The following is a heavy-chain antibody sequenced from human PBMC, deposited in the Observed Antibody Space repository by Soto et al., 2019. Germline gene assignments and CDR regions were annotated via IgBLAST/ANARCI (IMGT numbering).Heavy chain of an antibody. Sequence: EVQLVESGGVVVQPGGSLRLSCAASGFTFDDYTMHWVRQAPGKGLEWVSLISWDGGSTYYADSVKGRFTISRDNSKNSLYLQMNSLRTEDTALYYCAKDRYDSSGYQFDYWGKGTLVTVSS. D-gene: IGHD3-22*01. CDR2: ISWDGGST. J-gene: IGHJ4*02. CDR1: GFTFDDYT. V-gene: IGHV3-43*01. CDR3: AKDRYDSSGYQFDY.